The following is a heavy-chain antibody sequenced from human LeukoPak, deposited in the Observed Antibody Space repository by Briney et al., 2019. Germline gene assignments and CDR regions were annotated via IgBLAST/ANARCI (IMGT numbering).Heavy chain of an antibody. CDR3: ARLTFFTYYYDSSDYKGFYFDY. V-gene: IGHV4-39*01. CDR2: IFYSGST. D-gene: IGHD3-22*01. CDR1: VDSIGSGSYY. Sequence: SETLSLTCTVSVDSIGSGSYYWGWVRQPPGKGLKYIGTIFYSGSTYYNPSLKSRVTISVDTSKNQFSLKLSSVTAADTAVYYCARLTFFTYYYDSSDYKGFYFDYWGQGTLVTVSS. J-gene: IGHJ4*02.